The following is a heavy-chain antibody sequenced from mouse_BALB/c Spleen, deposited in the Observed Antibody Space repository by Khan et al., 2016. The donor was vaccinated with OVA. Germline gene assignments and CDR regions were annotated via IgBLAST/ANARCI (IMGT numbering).Heavy chain of an antibody. CDR3: TEGRFLYYFDY. V-gene: IGHV5-6-5*01. Sequence: EVQLVESGGGLVKPGGSLKLSCAASGFTFSSYAMSWVRQTPETRLEWVASISSGGFTYYPDSVKGRFTISRDNARDILYLQMSSLRSEDTDIYYCTEGRFLYYFDYWGQGTTLTVSS. CDR2: ISSGGFT. CDR1: GFTFSSYA. J-gene: IGHJ2*01. D-gene: IGHD3-3*01.